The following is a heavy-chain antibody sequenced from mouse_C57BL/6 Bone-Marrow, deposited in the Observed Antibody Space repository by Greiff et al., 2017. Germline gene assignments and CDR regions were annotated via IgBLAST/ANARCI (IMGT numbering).Heavy chain of an antibody. CDR3: ARGSYDWYFDV. CDR1: GYTFTDYN. CDR2: INPNNGGT. V-gene: IGHV1-18*01. Sequence: EVKLVESGPELVKPGASVKIPCKASGYTFTDYNMDWVKQSHGKSLEWIGDINPNNGGTIYNQKFKGKATLTVDKSSSTAYMELRSLTSEDTAVYYCARGSYDWYFDVWGTGTTVTVSS. J-gene: IGHJ1*03. D-gene: IGHD1-1*02.